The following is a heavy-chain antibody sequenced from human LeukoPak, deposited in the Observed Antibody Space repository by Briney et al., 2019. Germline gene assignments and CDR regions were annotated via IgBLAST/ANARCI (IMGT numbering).Heavy chain of an antibody. V-gene: IGHV4-4*09. D-gene: IGHD3-3*01. J-gene: IGHJ5*02. Sequence: PSETLSLTCTVSGGSISSYYWSWIRQPPGKGLEWIGYIYTSGSTNYNPSLKSRVTISVDTSKNQFSLKLSSVTAAGTAVYYCARRGRFLEWFDPWGQGTLVTVSS. CDR1: GGSISSYY. CDR3: ARRGRFLEWFDP. CDR2: IYTSGST.